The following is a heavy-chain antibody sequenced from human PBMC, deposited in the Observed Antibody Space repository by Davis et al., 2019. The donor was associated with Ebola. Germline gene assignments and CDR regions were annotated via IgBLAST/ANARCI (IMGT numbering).Heavy chain of an antibody. V-gene: IGHV3-30-3*01. CDR1: GFTFSSYA. CDR2: ISYDGSNK. Sequence: GESLKISCAASGFTFSSYAMHWVRQAPGKGLEWVEVISYDGSNKYYADSVKGRFTISRDNSKNTLYLQMNSLRAEDTAVYYCARYDILIGYLFDIWGQGTMVTVSS. CDR3: ARYDILIGYLFDI. D-gene: IGHD3-9*01. J-gene: IGHJ3*02.